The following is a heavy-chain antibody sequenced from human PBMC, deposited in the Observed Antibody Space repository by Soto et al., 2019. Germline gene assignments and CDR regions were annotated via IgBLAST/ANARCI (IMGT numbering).Heavy chain of an antibody. V-gene: IGHV3-11*01. J-gene: IGHJ6*02. D-gene: IGHD4-4*01. CDR2: ISSSGSTI. CDR1: GFTFSDYY. CDR3: ARDQTVTTGLGYYGMDV. Sequence: AGGSLRLSCAASGFTFSDYYMSWIRRAPGKGLEWVSYISSSGSTIYYADSVKGRFTISRDNAKNSLYLQMNSLRAEDTAVYYCARDQTVTTGLGYYGMDVWGQGTTVTVSS.